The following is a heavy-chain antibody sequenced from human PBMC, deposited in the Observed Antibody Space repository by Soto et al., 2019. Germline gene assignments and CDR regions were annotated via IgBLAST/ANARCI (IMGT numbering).Heavy chain of an antibody. CDR3: ARHGPEAHNVFTKPRYYYYYMYF. J-gene: IGHJ6*03. Sequence: SETLSLTCTVSGGSISSSSYYWGWIRQPPGKGLEWIGSIYYSGSTYYNPSLKSRVTISVDTSKNQFSLKLSSVTAADTAVYYCARHGPEAHNVFTKPRYYYYYMYFWGRGSTVTVSS. D-gene: IGHD2-2*01. V-gene: IGHV4-39*01. CDR1: GGSISSSSYY. CDR2: IYYSGST.